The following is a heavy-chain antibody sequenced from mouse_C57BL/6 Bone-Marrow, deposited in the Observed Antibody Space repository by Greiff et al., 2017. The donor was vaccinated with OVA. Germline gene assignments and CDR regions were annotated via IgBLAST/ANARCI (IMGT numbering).Heavy chain of an antibody. CDR1: GFTFSSYA. CDR3: ARDPENLYFDV. CDR2: ISDGGSYT. Sequence: EVQLQESGGGLVKPGGSLKLSCAASGFTFSSYAMSWVRQTPEKRLEWVATISDGGSYTYYPDNVKGRFTISRDNAKNNLYLQMSHLKSEDTAMYYCARDPENLYFDVWGTGTTVTVSS. J-gene: IGHJ1*03. V-gene: IGHV5-4*01.